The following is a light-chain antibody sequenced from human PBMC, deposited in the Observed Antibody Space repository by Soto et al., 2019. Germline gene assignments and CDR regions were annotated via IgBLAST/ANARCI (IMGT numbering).Light chain of an antibody. CDR1: QSVSTD. CDR3: QQYNEWPLT. J-gene: IGKJ4*01. Sequence: EIVMTHSQATLAVSPCERASLSFSASQSVSTDLARDQQQPAQAPRLLIYGASTRATGIPARFSGGGSGTEFTLTISSLQSADFAVYYCQQYNEWPLTFGGGTKV. CDR2: GAS. V-gene: IGKV3-15*01.